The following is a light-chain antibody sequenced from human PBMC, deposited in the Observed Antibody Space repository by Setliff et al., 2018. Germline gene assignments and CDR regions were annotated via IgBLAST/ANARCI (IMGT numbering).Light chain of an antibody. Sequence: QSVLTQPPSASGTPGQRVTISCSGSSSNIGSNTVNWYRQFPGTAPKLLIYRNNQRPSGVPDRFSGSKSATSASLAISGLQAEDEADYYCAAWDDSLNGRDGFGTGPKGTVL. J-gene: IGLJ1*01. V-gene: IGLV1-44*01. CDR1: SSNIGSNT. CDR2: RNN. CDR3: AAWDDSLNGRDG.